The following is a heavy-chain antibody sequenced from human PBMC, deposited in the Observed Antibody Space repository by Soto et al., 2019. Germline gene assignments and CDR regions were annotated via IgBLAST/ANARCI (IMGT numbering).Heavy chain of an antibody. Sequence: EVQLLESGGGLVQPGGSLRLSCAASGFTFNNYAMTWVRQAPGKGLEWVSAISGGGDTTSYADSVKGRFTVSRDGSKNTLYLQRSSLRAEDTALYYCAKGRGGSGSLTPRVDFWCQGTLVTVSS. V-gene: IGHV3-23*01. CDR3: AKGRGGSGSLTPRVDF. J-gene: IGHJ4*02. CDR2: ISGGGDTT. CDR1: GFTFNNYA. D-gene: IGHD3-10*01.